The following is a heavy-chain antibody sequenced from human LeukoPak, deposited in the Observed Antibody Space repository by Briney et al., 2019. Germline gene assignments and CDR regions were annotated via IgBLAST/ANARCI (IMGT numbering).Heavy chain of an antibody. V-gene: IGHV4-4*07. J-gene: IGHJ4*02. D-gene: IGHD4-17*01. CDR2: IYTSGST. CDR1: GGSISSYY. Sequence: SETLSLTCTVSGGSISSYYWTWIRQPAGKGLEWIGRIYTSGSTNYNPSLRSRVTMSVDTSKNQSSLKLSSVTAADTAVYYCARDLPGVGDYLIYWGQGTLVTVSS. CDR3: ARDLPGVGDYLIY.